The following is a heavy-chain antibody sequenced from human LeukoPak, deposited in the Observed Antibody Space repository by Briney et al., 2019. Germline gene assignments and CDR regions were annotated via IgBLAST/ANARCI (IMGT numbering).Heavy chain of an antibody. Sequence: ASVKVSCKASGYTFTDYYIHWVRQAPGQGLEWMGWINPNSGGTNYAQKFQGRVTMTRDTSISTAYMELSRLRSDDTAVYYCARVRPRGLRLGHDAFDIWGQGTMVTVSS. V-gene: IGHV1-2*02. CDR3: ARVRPRGLRLGHDAFDI. J-gene: IGHJ3*02. CDR2: INPNSGGT. D-gene: IGHD3-16*01. CDR1: GYTFTDYY.